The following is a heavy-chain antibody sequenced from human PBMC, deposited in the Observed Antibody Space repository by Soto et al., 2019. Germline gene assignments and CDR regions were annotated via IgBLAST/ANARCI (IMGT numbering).Heavy chain of an antibody. J-gene: IGHJ6*02. V-gene: IGHV3-23*01. CDR2: IGRGGDT. D-gene: IGHD1-1*01. CDR3: AKDGTTAGIHYYGMDI. CDR1: GFTLTSYG. Sequence: LRLSCEVSGFTLTSYGMNWVRQAPDKGLEWVSTIGRGGDTFYADSVRGRFTISRDNSKNTLFLQMNSLRAEDTALYFCAKDGTTAGIHYYGMDIWGQGTTVTVSS.